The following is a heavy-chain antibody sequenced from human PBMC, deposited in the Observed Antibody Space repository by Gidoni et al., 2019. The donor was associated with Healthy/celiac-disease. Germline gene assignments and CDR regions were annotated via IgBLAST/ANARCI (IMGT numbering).Heavy chain of an antibody. CDR2: IIPIFGTA. J-gene: IGHJ4*02. D-gene: IGHD5-18*01. CDR3: AGSGYGHRACDY. CDR1: GGTFSSYA. Sequence: QVQLVQSGAEVKKPGSSVKVSCKASGGTFSSYAISWVRQAPGQGLAWMGGIIPIFGTANYAQKCQGRVTITADESTSTAYMELSSLRSEDTAVYYCAGSGYGHRACDYWGQGTLVTVSS. V-gene: IGHV1-69*19.